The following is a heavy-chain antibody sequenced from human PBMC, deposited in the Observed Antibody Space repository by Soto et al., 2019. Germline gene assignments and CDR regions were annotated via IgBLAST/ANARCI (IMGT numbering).Heavy chain of an antibody. D-gene: IGHD5-12*01. Sequence: PSETLSLTCTVSGGSISSYYWSWIRQPPGKGLEWIGYIYASGSTNYNPSLKSRVTISVDTSKNQFSLNLSSVTAADTAMYYCARAGVATIYPGNNWFDPWGQGTLVTVSS. CDR2: IYASGST. V-gene: IGHV4-4*08. J-gene: IGHJ5*02. CDR1: GGSISSYY. CDR3: ARAGVATIYPGNNWFDP.